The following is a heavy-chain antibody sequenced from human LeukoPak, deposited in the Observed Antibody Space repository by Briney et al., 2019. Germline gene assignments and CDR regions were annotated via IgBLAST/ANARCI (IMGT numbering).Heavy chain of an antibody. D-gene: IGHD6-19*01. CDR2: IYTSGST. V-gene: IGHV4-61*02. Sequence: PSETLSLTCTVSGGSISSGSYYWSWIRQPDGKGLEWIGRIYTSGSTNYNPSLKSRVTISVDTSKNQFSLKLSSVTAADTAVYYCARRRRYSSGWYESWGQGTLVTVSS. CDR1: GGSISSGSYY. CDR3: ARRRRYSSGWYES. J-gene: IGHJ5*01.